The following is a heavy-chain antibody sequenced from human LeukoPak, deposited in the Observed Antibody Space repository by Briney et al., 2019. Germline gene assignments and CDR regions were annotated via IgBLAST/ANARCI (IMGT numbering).Heavy chain of an antibody. CDR1: GFTFTNAY. CDR2: SKSKIDGGTT. CDR3: TTDAGYSSRWYNY. D-gene: IGHD6-13*01. Sequence: GGSLRLSCAASGFTFTNAYMTLVRQAAGKGLEWVGRSKSKIDGGTTDYAAPVKGRFSISRDDSRNTLYLQMNSLKTEDTAVYYCTTDAGYSSRWYNYWGQGTLVTVAS. V-gene: IGHV3-15*01. J-gene: IGHJ4*02.